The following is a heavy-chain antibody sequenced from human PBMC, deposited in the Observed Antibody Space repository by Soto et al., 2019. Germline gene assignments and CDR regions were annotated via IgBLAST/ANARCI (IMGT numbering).Heavy chain of an antibody. J-gene: IGHJ4*02. Sequence: PGGSLRLSCAASGFTFSDHYMDWVRQTPGKGLEWVAVISYDGSNKYYADSVKGRFTISRDNSKNTLYLQMNSLRAEDTAVYYCAKDIRIVGATPGHYFDYWGQGTLVTVSS. CDR2: ISYDGSNK. CDR1: GFTFSDHY. V-gene: IGHV3-30*18. CDR3: AKDIRIVGATPGHYFDY. D-gene: IGHD1-26*01.